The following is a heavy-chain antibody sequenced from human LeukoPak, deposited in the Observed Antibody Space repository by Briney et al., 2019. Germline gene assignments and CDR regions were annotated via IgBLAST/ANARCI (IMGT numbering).Heavy chain of an antibody. J-gene: IGHJ5*02. CDR3: ARGGPPLFRAAAALNWFDP. CDR1: GVSISSGGYS. D-gene: IGHD6-13*01. V-gene: IGHV4-31*03. Sequence: PSQTLSLTCTVSGVSISSGGYSWSWLRQHPGKGLEWIGYIYYSGSTYYNPSLKSRVTISVDTSKNQVSLKLRSVTAADTAVYYCARGGPPLFRAAAALNWFDPWGQGTLVTVSS. CDR2: IYYSGST.